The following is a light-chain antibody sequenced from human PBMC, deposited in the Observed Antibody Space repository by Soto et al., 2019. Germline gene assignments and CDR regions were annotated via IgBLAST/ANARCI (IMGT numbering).Light chain of an antibody. CDR2: EVN. J-gene: IGLJ1*01. CDR3: TSYAGGNNV. Sequence: QSALTQPPSASGSPGQSVTISCTGTSSDVGGYNYVSWYQQHPGKVPKLMFYEVNKRPSGVPDRFSGSKSGNTASLTVAGLHAEDEADYYCTSYAGGNNVFGAGTKLTVL. CDR1: SSDVGGYNY. V-gene: IGLV2-8*01.